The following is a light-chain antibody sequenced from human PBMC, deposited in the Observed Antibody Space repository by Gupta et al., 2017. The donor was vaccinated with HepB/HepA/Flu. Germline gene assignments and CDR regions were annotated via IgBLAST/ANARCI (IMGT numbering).Light chain of an antibody. CDR1: HSITDW. Sequence: DIQMTQSPSTLSASVGDRVTITCQASHSITDWLAWYQQKPGKAPKLLIYKASSLERGVPSRFSGSGSGTEFTLTISSLQPDDFATYYCQQYNNYSRTFGQGTKVEIK. CDR2: KAS. CDR3: QQYNNYSRT. J-gene: IGKJ1*01. V-gene: IGKV1-5*03.